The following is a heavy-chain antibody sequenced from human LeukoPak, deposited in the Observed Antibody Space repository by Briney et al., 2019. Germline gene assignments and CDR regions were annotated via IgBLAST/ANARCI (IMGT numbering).Heavy chain of an antibody. J-gene: IGHJ2*01. CDR2: IYYSGST. CDR1: GGSISSYY. Sequence: SETLPLTCTVSGGSISSYYWSWIRQPPGKGLEWIGYIYYSGSTNYNPSLKSRVTISVDTSKNQFSLKLSSVTAADTAVYYCARVATVPKIEYWYFDLWGRGTLVTVSS. V-gene: IGHV4-59*01. D-gene: IGHD4-17*01. CDR3: ARVATVPKIEYWYFDL.